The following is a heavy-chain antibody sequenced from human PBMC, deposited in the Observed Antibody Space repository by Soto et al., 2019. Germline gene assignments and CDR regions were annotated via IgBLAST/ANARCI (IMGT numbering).Heavy chain of an antibody. J-gene: IGHJ5*02. CDR3: ARYDRFLHGSSWYRWFDH. CDR1: GGSISSGDYY. Sequence: QVQLQESGPGLVKPSQTLSLTCTVSGGSISSGDYYWSWIRQPPGKGLEWIGYIYYSGSTYYNPSLKSRVTIAVDTSKNQFSLKLSSVTAADTAVYYCARYDRFLHGSSWYRWFDHWGQGTLVTVSS. D-gene: IGHD6-13*01. V-gene: IGHV4-30-4*01. CDR2: IYYSGST.